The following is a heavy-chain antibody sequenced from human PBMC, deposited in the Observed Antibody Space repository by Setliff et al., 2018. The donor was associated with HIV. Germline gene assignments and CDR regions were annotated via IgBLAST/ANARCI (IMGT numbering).Heavy chain of an antibody. CDR3: ARLGGGCGGDCYYAFDI. CDR1: GGSISSSSYY. V-gene: IGHV4-39*01. Sequence: KTSETLSLTCTVSGGSISSSSYYWGWIRQPPGKGLEWIGSIYYSGSTYYNPSLKSRVTISVDTSKNQFSLKLSSVTAADTAVYYCARLGGGCGGDCYYAFDIWGQGTMVTVSS. CDR2: IYYSGST. J-gene: IGHJ3*02. D-gene: IGHD2-21*02.